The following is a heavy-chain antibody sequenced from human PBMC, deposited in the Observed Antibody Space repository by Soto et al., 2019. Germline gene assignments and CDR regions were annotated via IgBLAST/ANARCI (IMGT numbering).Heavy chain of an antibody. J-gene: IGHJ3*02. Sequence: PGGSLRLSCAASGFTFSSYWMHWVRQAPGKGLVWVSRINSDGSSTSYADSVKGRFTISRDNAKNTLYLQMSSLRAEDTAVYYCARVGLLWFGRDGAFDIWGQGTMVTVSS. CDR3: ARVGLLWFGRDGAFDI. D-gene: IGHD3-10*01. CDR1: GFTFSSYW. V-gene: IGHV3-74*01. CDR2: INSDGSST.